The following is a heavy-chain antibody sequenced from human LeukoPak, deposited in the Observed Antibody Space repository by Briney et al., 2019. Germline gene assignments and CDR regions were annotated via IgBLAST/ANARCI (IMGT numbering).Heavy chain of an antibody. Sequence: GGSLRLSCAASEFTFSSHAMSWVRQAPGKGLEWVSAISAGGGSIYYADSVKGRFTISRDNYKSTLYLLMNSLRAEDTAVYYCARDTVLDYWGQGTLVTVSS. CDR1: EFTFSSHA. D-gene: IGHD4-17*01. CDR2: ISAGGGSI. CDR3: ARDTVLDY. V-gene: IGHV3-23*01. J-gene: IGHJ4*02.